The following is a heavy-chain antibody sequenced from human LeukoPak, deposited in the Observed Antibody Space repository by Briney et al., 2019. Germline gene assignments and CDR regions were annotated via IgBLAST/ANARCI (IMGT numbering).Heavy chain of an antibody. V-gene: IGHV4-34*01. Sequence: SETLSLTCAVYGGSFSGYYRSWIRQPPGKGLEWIGEINHSGSTNYNPSLKSRVTILVDTSKNQVSLELSSVTAADTAVYYCVYCSSTTCYMARPYYWGQGTLVTVSS. CDR3: VYCSSTTCYMARPYY. D-gene: IGHD2-2*02. CDR1: GGSFSGYY. J-gene: IGHJ4*02. CDR2: INHSGST.